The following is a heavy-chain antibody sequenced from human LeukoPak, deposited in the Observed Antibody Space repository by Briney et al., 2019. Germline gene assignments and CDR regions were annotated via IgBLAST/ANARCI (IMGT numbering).Heavy chain of an antibody. CDR1: EFIFRSYW. Sequence: PGGSLRLSCAASEFIFRSYWMHWVRQAPGKGLVWVSRISSDGSNTNYADSVKGRFTISRDNAKNTLYLQMNSLRAEDTAVYYCAREGLVDTAMVSAFDIWGQGTMVTVSS. CDR3: AREGLVDTAMVSAFDI. V-gene: IGHV3-74*01. CDR2: ISSDGSNT. D-gene: IGHD5-18*01. J-gene: IGHJ3*02.